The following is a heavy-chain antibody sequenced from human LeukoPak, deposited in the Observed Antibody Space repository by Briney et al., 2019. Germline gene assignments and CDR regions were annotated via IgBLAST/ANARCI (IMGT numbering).Heavy chain of an antibody. V-gene: IGHV4-31*03. Sequence: SETLSLTCTVSGGSISSGGYYWSWIRQHPGKGLEWIGYIYYSGSTYYNPSLKSRVTISVDTSKNQFSLKLSSVTAADTAVYYCARVSHMGYFDYWGQGTLVTVSS. CDR2: IYYSGST. D-gene: IGHD2-21*01. CDR3: ARVSHMGYFDY. J-gene: IGHJ4*02. CDR1: GGSISSGGYY.